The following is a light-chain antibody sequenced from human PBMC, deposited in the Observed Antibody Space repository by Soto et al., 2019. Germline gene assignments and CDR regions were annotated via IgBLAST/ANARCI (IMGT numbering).Light chain of an antibody. CDR1: QNLLHIDGYNY. J-gene: IGKJ5*01. CDR3: MQARQTPNT. CDR2: LGS. Sequence: IVVTQSPLSLSVTPGEPASISCRSSQNLLHIDGYNYLDWYLQKPGQSPQLLIFLGSYRASGVPDRFSGSGSGTDFTLNISRVEAEDVGVYFCMQARQTPNTFGQGTRLEIK. V-gene: IGKV2-28*01.